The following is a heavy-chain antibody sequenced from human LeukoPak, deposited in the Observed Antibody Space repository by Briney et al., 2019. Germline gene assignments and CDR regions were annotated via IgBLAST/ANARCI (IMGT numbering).Heavy chain of an antibody. V-gene: IGHV3-30*18. CDR3: AKTADYGDHPIDY. CDR2: ISYDGSNK. Sequence: GGSLRLSCAAAGFTFSSYGMHWVRQAPGKGLEWVAVISYDGSNKYYADSVKGRFTISRDNSKNTLHLQMNSLRAEDTAVYYCAKTADYGDHPIDYWGQGTLVTVSS. D-gene: IGHD4-17*01. CDR1: GFTFSSYG. J-gene: IGHJ4*02.